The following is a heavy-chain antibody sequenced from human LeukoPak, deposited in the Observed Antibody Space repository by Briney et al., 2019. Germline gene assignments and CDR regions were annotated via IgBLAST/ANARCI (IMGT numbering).Heavy chain of an antibody. J-gene: IGHJ4*02. CDR2: IYSGGST. Sequence: GGSLRLSCAASGFTVSTYYMTWVRQAPGKGLECVSVIYSGGSTYYADSVKGRFTVSRDNSKNTLYLQMNSLRAEDTAMYYCARGLGYCTSTTCLLAFDDWGQGTLVTVSS. D-gene: IGHD2-2*01. CDR1: GFTVSTYY. V-gene: IGHV3-53*01. CDR3: ARGLGYCTSTTCLLAFDD.